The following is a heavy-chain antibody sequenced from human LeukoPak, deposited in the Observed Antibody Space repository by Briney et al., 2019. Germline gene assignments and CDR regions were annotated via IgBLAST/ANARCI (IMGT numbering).Heavy chain of an antibody. CDR1: GYTFTSYG. CDR2: IRAYNGNT. V-gene: IGHV1-18*01. Sequence: ASVKVSCKASGYTFTSYGISWVRQAPGQGLEWMGWIRAYNGNTNYAQKLQGRVTMTTDTSTSTAYMELRSLRSDDTAVYYCATLDYDKARFDPWGRGTLVTVSS. CDR3: ATLDYDKARFDP. J-gene: IGHJ5*02. D-gene: IGHD3-9*01.